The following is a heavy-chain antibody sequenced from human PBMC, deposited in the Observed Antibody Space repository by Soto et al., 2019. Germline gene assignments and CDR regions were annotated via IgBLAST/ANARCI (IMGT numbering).Heavy chain of an antibody. CDR1: GFTFSSYG. CDR3: ASCSGGSCYYFDY. J-gene: IGHJ4*02. V-gene: IGHV3-33*01. Sequence: GGSLRLSCAASGFTFSSYGMHWVRQAPGKGLEWVAVIWYDGSNKFYADSVKGRFTISRDISKNTLYLQMNSLRAEDTAVYYCASCSGGSCYYFDYWGQGTLVTVSS. D-gene: IGHD2-15*01. CDR2: IWYDGSNK.